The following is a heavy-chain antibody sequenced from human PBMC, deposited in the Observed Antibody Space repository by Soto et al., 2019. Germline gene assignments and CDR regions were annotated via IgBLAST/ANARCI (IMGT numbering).Heavy chain of an antibody. J-gene: IGHJ4*02. D-gene: IGHD6-13*01. CDR3: AKPSGSSSWYPLGY. Sequence: QVQLVESGGGVVQPGRSLRLSCAASGFTFSSYGMHWVRQAPGKGLEWVAVISYDGSNKYYADSVKGRFTISRDNSKNPLYLQMNSRRAEDRAVYYWAKPSGSSSWYPLGYWGQGTLVTVPS. CDR1: GFTFSSYG. V-gene: IGHV3-30*18. CDR2: ISYDGSNK.